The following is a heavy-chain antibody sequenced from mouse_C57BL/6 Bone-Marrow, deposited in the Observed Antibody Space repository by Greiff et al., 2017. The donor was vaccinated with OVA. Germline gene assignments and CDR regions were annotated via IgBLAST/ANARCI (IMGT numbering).Heavy chain of an antibody. CDR3: ARRLGFDY. D-gene: IGHD4-1*01. J-gene: IGHJ2*01. V-gene: IGHV1-82*01. CDR2: IYPGDGDT. Sequence: VQLQQSGPELAKPGASVKISCKASGYAFSSSWMNWVKQRPGKGLEWIGRIYPGDGDTNYNGKFKGKATLTADKSSSTAYMQLSSLTSEDSAVYFCARRLGFDYWGQGTTLTVSS. CDR1: GYAFSSSW.